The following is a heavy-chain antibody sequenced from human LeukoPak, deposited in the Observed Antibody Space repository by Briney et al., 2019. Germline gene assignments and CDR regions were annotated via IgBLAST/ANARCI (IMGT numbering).Heavy chain of an antibody. J-gene: IGHJ2*01. CDR3: ARVCTRDCVAVPAAIQPSYWYFDL. D-gene: IGHD2-2*01. CDR1: GGSISSYY. CDR2: IYTSGST. Sequence: SETLSITCTDSGGSISSYYWSWIRQPAGKGLEWIGRIYTSGSTNYNPSLKSRVTMSVDTSKNQFSLKLSSVTAADTAVYYCARVCTRDCVAVPAAIQPSYWYFDLWGRGTLVTVSS. V-gene: IGHV4-4*07.